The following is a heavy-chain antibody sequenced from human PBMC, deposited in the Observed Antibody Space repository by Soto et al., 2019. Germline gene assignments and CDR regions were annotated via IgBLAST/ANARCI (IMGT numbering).Heavy chain of an antibody. CDR2: ISYDGKDK. Sequence: QVQLVESGGGVVQPGRPLRLSCEASGFNFGYYGMHWVRQAPGKGLEWVAIISYDGKDKYYTDSVKGRFTISRDNSKNTLYLQMNSLKPEDTAVYYWAKKRIGGYCSTNRCYVLQHWGQGTLVTVSS. D-gene: IGHD2-2*01. V-gene: IGHV3-30*18. J-gene: IGHJ1*01. CDR1: GFNFGYYG. CDR3: AKKRIGGYCSTNRCYVLQH.